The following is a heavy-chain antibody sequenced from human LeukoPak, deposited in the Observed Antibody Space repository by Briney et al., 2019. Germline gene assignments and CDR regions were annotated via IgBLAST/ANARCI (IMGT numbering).Heavy chain of an antibody. J-gene: IGHJ4*02. CDR2: INPNSGDT. CDR1: GFTFNGDY. V-gene: IGHV1-2*02. D-gene: IGHD6-19*01. CDR3: AKGGGYSSGWEVDH. Sequence: GASVKVSCKASGFTFNGDYIHWVRQALGQGLEWMGWINPNSGDTNYAQKFQGRVTMTGGTSMSTAYMELSRLRFDDTAVYYCAKGGGYSSGWEVDHWGQGTLVTVSS.